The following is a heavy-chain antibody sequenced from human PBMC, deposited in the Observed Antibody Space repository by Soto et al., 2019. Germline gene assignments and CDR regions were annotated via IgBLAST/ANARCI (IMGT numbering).Heavy chain of an antibody. Sequence: ASVKVSCKASGGTFSSYAISWVRQAPGQGLEWMGGIIPIFGTANYAQKFQGRVTITAYESTSTAYMELSSLRSEDTAVYYCARDYGRGYSYGYYFDYWGQGTLVTVSS. V-gene: IGHV1-69*13. CDR3: ARDYGRGYSYGYYFDY. D-gene: IGHD5-18*01. CDR1: GGTFSSYA. CDR2: IIPIFGTA. J-gene: IGHJ4*02.